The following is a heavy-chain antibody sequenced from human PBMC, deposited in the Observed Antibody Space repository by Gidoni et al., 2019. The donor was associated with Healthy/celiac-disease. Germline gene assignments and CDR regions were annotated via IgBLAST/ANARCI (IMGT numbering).Heavy chain of an antibody. J-gene: IGHJ4*02. CDR1: GGSCSGYY. CDR3: ARGAYSYSSGWSQRPPDY. V-gene: IGHV4-34*01. CDR2: LNHSGRT. D-gene: IGHD6-19*01. Sequence: QVQLQQWGAGLLKPSETLSGTCAVYGGSCSGYYWCWIRQPPGKGLEAIGELNHSGRTNYNPSHKSRVTISVDTSKNQFSLTLSSVTAADTAVYYCARGAYSYSSGWSQRPPDYWGQGTLVTVSS.